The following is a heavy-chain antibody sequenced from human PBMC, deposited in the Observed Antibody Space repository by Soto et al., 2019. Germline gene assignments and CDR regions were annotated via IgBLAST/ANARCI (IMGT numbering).Heavy chain of an antibody. J-gene: IGHJ2*01. D-gene: IGHD6-13*01. CDR1: GGSISGGGYS. CDR2: IYHSGST. CDR3: ARGQVPIAPVQRPFDL. Sequence: QLQLQESGSGLVKPSQTMSLTSAVSGGSISGGGYSWSWIRQPPGKGLEWIGYIYHSGSTYYIPFLNGRATISVDMSKNHFSLKLGSVTAPDTAVYYCARGQVPIAPVQRPFDLCGRGTLVTVSS. V-gene: IGHV4-30-2*01.